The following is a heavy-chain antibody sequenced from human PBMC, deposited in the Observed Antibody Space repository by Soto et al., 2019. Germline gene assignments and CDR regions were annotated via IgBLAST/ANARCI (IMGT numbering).Heavy chain of an antibody. CDR2: ISGSGGST. CDR3: AKREGYGFGEFRSARSQYYFDY. CDR1: GFTFSSYA. Sequence: GGSLRLSCAASGFTFSSYAMSWVRQAPGKGLEWVSAISGSGGSTYYADSVKGRFTISRDNSKNTLYLQMNSLRAEDTAVYYCAKREGYGFGEFRSARSQYYFDYWGQGTLVTVSS. V-gene: IGHV3-23*01. D-gene: IGHD3-10*01. J-gene: IGHJ4*02.